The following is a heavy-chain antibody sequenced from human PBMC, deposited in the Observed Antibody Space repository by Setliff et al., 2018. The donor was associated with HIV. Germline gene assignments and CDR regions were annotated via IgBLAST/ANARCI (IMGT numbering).Heavy chain of an antibody. CDR1: AHTFTGYY. V-gene: IGHV1-2*02. CDR2: INPNNGGT. J-gene: IGHJ4*02. D-gene: IGHD2-2*01. CDR3: AVMGYCGGNSCYRTEGFDY. Sequence: ASVKVSCKASAHTFTGYYVHWVRQAPGQGLEWMGWINPNNGGTNYAQKFQGRVTMTRDTTITTVYVELTRLRSDDTAMFYCAVMGYCGGNSCYRTEGFDYWGQGTLVTSPQ.